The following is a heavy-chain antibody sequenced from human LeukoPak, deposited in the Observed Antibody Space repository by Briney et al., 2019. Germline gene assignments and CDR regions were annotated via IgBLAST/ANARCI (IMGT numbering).Heavy chain of an antibody. D-gene: IGHD2-15*01. V-gene: IGHV1-2*02. CDR2: INPNSGGT. J-gene: IGHJ1*01. CDR1: GYTFTGYY. Sequence: ASVKVSCKASGYTFTGYYMHWVRQAPGQGLEWMGWINPNSGGTNYAQKFQGRVTITADESTSTAYMELSSLRSEDTAVYYCARDGYCSGGSCYSLNEYFQHWGQGTLVTVSS. CDR3: ARDGYCSGGSCYSLNEYFQH.